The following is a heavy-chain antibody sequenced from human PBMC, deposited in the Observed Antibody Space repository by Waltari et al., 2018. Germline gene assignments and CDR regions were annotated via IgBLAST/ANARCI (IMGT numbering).Heavy chain of an antibody. V-gene: IGHV4-59*01. J-gene: IGHJ4*02. D-gene: IGHD3-22*01. CDR2: IYYSGRT. CDR3: ARQSGYYRYYFDY. CDR1: GGPISSYY. Sequence: QVQLQESGPGLVKPSETLSLTRTVFGGPISSYYWTRTRQPPGKGLEWIGYIYYSGRTNYNPSLKSRVTISVDTSKNQFSLKLTSVTAAETAVYYCARQSGYYRYYFDYWGQGSLVTVSS.